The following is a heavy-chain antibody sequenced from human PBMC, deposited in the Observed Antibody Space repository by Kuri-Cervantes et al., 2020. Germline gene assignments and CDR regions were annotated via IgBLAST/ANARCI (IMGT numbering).Heavy chain of an antibody. V-gene: IGHV4-4*02. CDR3: ARKDCSGGSCYSQRYFQH. CDR2: IYHSGST. Sequence: SETLSLTCAVSGGSISSSNWWSWVRQPPEKGLEWIGEIYHSGSTNYNPSLKSRVTISVDKSKNQFSLKLSSVTAADTAVYYCARKDCSGGSCYSQRYFQHWGQGTLVTVSS. CDR1: GGSISSSNW. D-gene: IGHD2-15*01. J-gene: IGHJ1*01.